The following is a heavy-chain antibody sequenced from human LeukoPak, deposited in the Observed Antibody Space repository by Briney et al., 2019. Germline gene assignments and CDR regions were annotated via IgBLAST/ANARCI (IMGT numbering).Heavy chain of an antibody. D-gene: IGHD3-22*01. CDR1: GFTFSSYG. CDR2: ISYDGSNK. Sequence: GGSLRLSCAASGFTFSSYGMHWVRQAPGKGLEWVAVISYDGSNKYYADSVKGRFTISRDNSKNTLYLQMNSLRAEDTAVYYCAKDIEPGYYDSSGPPPIDYWGQGTLVTVSS. J-gene: IGHJ4*02. CDR3: AKDIEPGYYDSSGPPPIDY. V-gene: IGHV3-30*18.